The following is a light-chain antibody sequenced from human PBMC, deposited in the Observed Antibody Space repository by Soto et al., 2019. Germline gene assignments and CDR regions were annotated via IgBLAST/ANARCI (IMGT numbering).Light chain of an antibody. Sequence: EIVLTQSPGALSLSPGEIATFSCRASQSVSSSYLAWYQQKPGQAPRLIIYGASSRATGIPDRFIGSWSGTDCTLTISRLEPEDFAVYYCQQYGSSPITFGQGTRLEIK. CDR1: QSVSSSY. CDR2: GAS. CDR3: QQYGSSPIT. J-gene: IGKJ5*01. V-gene: IGKV3-20*01.